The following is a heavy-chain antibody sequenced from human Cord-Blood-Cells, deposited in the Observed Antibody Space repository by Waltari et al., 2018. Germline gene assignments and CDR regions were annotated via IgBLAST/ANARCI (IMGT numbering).Heavy chain of an antibody. J-gene: IGHJ6*02. CDR1: GFTFSSHA. CDR2: ISGSGGST. D-gene: IGHD2-15*01. V-gene: IGHV3-23*04. CDR3: AKDTDIVVVVAAIPVGGMDV. Sequence: EVQLVESGGGLVQPGGSLRLSCAASGFTFSSHAMSWVRQAPGKGLEWVSAISGSGGSTDYADAVKGRFTISRDNSKNTLYLQMNSLRAEDTAVYYCAKDTDIVVVVAAIPVGGMDVWGQGTTVTVSS.